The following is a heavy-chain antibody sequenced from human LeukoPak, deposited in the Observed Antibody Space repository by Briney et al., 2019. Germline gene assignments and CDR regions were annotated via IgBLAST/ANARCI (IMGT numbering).Heavy chain of an antibody. Sequence: GGSLRLSCAASGFTFSSYSMSWVRQAPGKGLEWVSSISSSSSYIYYADSVKGRFTISRDNAKNSLYLQMNSLRAEDTAVYYCASEGSKNVLRYFEWPVDYWGQGTLVTVSS. CDR2: ISSSSSYI. V-gene: IGHV3-21*01. J-gene: IGHJ4*02. CDR3: ASEGSKNVLRYFEWPVDY. CDR1: GFTFSSYS. D-gene: IGHD3-9*01.